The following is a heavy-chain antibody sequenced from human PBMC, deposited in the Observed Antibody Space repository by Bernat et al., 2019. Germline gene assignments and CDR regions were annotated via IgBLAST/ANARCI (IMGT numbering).Heavy chain of an antibody. CDR2: TYYSGTT. V-gene: IGHV4-59*01. CDR3: ARGSGYSYDYCWFDP. J-gene: IGHJ5*02. D-gene: IGHD5-18*01. CDR1: GGSISGYY. Sequence: QVQLQESCPGLVTPSETLSLTCTVSGGSISGYYWSWIRQPPGKGLEWIGYTYYSGTTNYNPSLKSRVTISVDTSKNQFSLRLSSVTAADTAVYYCARGSGYSYDYCWFDPWGQGTLVTVSS.